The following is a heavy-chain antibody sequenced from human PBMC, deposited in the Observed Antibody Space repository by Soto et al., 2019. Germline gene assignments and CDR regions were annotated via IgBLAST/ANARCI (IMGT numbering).Heavy chain of an antibody. Sequence: QVQLQQWGAGLLKPSETLSLTCAVYGGSFSGYYWSWIRQPPGKGLEWIGEINHSGSTNYNPSLKSRVTISVDTSKNQFSLKLSSVTAADTAVYYCARDSRRWLAGRRSWFDPWGQGTLVTVSS. V-gene: IGHV4-34*01. CDR3: ARDSRRWLAGRRSWFDP. D-gene: IGHD6-13*01. CDR2: INHSGST. CDR1: GGSFSGYY. J-gene: IGHJ5*02.